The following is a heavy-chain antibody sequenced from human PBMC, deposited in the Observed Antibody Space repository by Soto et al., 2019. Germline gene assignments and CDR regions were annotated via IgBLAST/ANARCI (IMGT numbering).Heavy chain of an antibody. Sequence: SLRVSCAASGCTFDDYAMHWVRQVPGKGLEWVSGINWSSGSIGYGDPVKGRFAISRDNAKNSLHLQMNSLSAEDTAFYYCVKDESINWYSGHFRHWGQGTLVTVSS. CDR3: VKDESINWYSGHFRH. V-gene: IGHV3-9*01. J-gene: IGHJ1*01. D-gene: IGHD6-13*01. CDR2: INWSSGSI. CDR1: GCTFDDYA.